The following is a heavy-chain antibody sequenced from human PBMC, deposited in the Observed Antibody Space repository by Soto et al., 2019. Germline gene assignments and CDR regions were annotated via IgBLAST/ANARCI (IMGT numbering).Heavy chain of an antibody. J-gene: IGHJ6*02. Sequence: GGSLRLSCAASGFTFSDYYMSWIRQAPGKGLEWVSYISSSSSYTNYADSVKGRFTISRDNAKNSLYLQMNSLRAEDTAVYYCARDWDVATGTTPEPSPYYYYGMDVWGQGTTVTVSS. CDR1: GFTFSDYY. CDR2: ISSSSSYT. CDR3: ARDWDVATGTTPEPSPYYYYGMDV. V-gene: IGHV3-11*06. D-gene: IGHD1-1*01.